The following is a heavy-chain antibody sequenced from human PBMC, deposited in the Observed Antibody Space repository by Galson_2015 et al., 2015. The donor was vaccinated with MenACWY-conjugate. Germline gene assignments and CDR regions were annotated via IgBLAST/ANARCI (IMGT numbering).Heavy chain of an antibody. CDR2: TYYRSKWYN. Sequence: CAISGDSVSSNSAAWNWIRQSPSRGLEWLGRTYYRSKWYNDYAVSVKSRITINPGTSKNQFSLQLNSVTPEDTAVYYCARAPTAFPEYYYYYGMDVWGQGTTVTVSS. V-gene: IGHV6-1*01. J-gene: IGHJ6*02. CDR1: GDSVSSNSAA. CDR3: ARAPTAFPEYYYYYGMDV. D-gene: IGHD1-26*01.